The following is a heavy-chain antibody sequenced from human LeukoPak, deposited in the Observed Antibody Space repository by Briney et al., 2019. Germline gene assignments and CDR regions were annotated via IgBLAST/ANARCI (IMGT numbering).Heavy chain of an antibody. Sequence: SETLSLTCTVSGGSISSYYWNWIRQPPGKGLEWIGYIYTSGSTNYNPSLKSRVTISVDTSKNQFSLKLSSVTAADTAVYYCARRTWGVYYLDFWGQGTLVTVSS. J-gene: IGHJ4*02. D-gene: IGHD3-10*01. V-gene: IGHV4-4*08. CDR2: IYTSGST. CDR1: GGSISSYY. CDR3: ARRTWGVYYLDF.